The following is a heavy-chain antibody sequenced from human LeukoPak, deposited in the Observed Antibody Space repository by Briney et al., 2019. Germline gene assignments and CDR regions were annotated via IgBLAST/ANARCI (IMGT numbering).Heavy chain of an antibody. CDR1: GYTFTGYY. J-gene: IGHJ6*03. CDR2: INPNSGGT. CDR3: ARRRIAASPYYYHYMDV. Sequence: ASVKVSCKASGYTFTGYYMHWVRQAPGQGLEWMGWINPNSGGTNYAQKFQGRVTMTRDTSISTAYMELSRLRSDDTAVYDGARRRIAASPYYYHYMDVWGKGTTVTVSS. D-gene: IGHD6-6*01. V-gene: IGHV1-2*02.